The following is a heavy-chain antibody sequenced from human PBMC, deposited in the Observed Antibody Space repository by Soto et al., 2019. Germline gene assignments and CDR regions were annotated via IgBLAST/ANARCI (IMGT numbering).Heavy chain of an antibody. D-gene: IGHD4-4*01. CDR1: GFTFSNAW. J-gene: IGHJ6*02. CDR3: TTPVPAGYSNHNDLYYYYYGMDV. Sequence: GGSLRLSCAASGFTFSNAWMNWVRQAPGKGLEWVGRIKSKTDGGTTDYAAPVKGRFTISREDSKNTLYLQMNSLKTEDTAVYYCTTPVPAGYSNHNDLYYYYYGMDVWGQGTTVTVSS. V-gene: IGHV3-15*07. CDR2: IKSKTDGGTT.